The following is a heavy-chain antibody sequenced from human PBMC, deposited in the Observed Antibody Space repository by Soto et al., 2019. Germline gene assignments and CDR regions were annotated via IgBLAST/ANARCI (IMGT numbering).Heavy chain of an antibody. CDR1: GGTLSSFINYP. CDR2: IVPNVGTV. J-gene: IGHJ4*02. V-gene: IGHV1-69*06. CDR3: ARRDTSGFLRYFDN. Sequence: QMPLVQSGAEVKKPGSSVKVSCKASGGTLSSFINYPINWVRQAPGQGLEWMGGIVPNVGTVNYAQKFQGRVTITADKSTGTAYMEPSSLRSEDTALYYCARRDTSGFLRYFDNWGQGTLVTVSS. D-gene: IGHD3-3*01.